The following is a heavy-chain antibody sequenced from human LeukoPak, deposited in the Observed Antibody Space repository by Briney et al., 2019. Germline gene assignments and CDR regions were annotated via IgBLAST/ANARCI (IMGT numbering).Heavy chain of an antibody. CDR3: ARDFRAAASWFDP. CDR2: IYYSGST. Sequence: PSETLSLTCTVSSGSISSYYWSWIRQPPGKGLEWIGYIYYSGSTSYNPSLKSRVTISVDTSKNQFSLKLSSVTAADTAVYYCARDFRAAASWFDPWGQGTLVTVSS. D-gene: IGHD6-13*01. J-gene: IGHJ5*02. CDR1: SGSISSYY. V-gene: IGHV4-59*01.